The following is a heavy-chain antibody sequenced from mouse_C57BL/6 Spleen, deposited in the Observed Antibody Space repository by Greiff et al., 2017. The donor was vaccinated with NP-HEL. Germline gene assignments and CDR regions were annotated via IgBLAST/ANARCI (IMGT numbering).Heavy chain of an antibody. Sequence: EVHLVESGGGLVKPGGSLKLSCAASGFTFSSYAMSWVRQTPEKRLEWVATISDGGSYTYYPDNVKGRFTISRDNAKNNLYLQMSHLKSEDTAMYYCARDPGSSIFDYWGQGTTLTVSS. D-gene: IGHD1-1*01. CDR2: ISDGGSYT. CDR1: GFTFSSYA. J-gene: IGHJ2*01. V-gene: IGHV5-4*01. CDR3: ARDPGSSIFDY.